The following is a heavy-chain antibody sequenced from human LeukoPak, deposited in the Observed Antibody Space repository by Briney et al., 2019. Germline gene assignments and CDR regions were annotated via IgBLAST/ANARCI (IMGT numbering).Heavy chain of an antibody. D-gene: IGHD6-19*01. CDR1: GYAFTTYG. CDR3: ARDRGAVAGTENWFDP. CDR2: ISAYNGNT. V-gene: IGHV1-18*04. J-gene: IGHJ5*02. Sequence: ASVKVSCKASGYAFTTYGISWVRQAPGQGLEWMGWISAYNGNTKYAQKLQGRVTMTTDTPTSTAYMELRSLRSDDTAVYNCARDRGAVAGTENWFDPWGQGTLVTVSS.